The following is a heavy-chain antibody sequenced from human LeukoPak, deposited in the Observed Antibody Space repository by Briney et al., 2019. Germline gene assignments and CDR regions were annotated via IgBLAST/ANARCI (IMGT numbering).Heavy chain of an antibody. CDR2: IYYSGST. CDR1: GGSIGSYY. D-gene: IGHD6-13*01. J-gene: IGHJ4*02. CDR3: ARRIAAAGTPFDY. V-gene: IGHV4-59*08. Sequence: SETLSPTCTVSGGSIGSYYWSWIRQPPGKGLEWIGYIYYSGSTNYNPSLKSRVTISVDTSKNQFSLKLSSVTAADTAVYYCARRIAAAGTPFDYWGQGTLVTVSS.